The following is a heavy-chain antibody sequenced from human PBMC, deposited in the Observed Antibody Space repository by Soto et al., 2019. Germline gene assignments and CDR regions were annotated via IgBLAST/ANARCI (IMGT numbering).Heavy chain of an antibody. D-gene: IGHD3-10*01. Sequence: SETLSLTCTVSGGSISSYYWSWIRQPPGKGLEWIGYIYYSGSTNYNPPLKSRVTISVDTSKNQFSLKLSSVTAADTAVYYCARDPDGSGSYEGPWVIWGQGTMVTVSS. CDR2: IYYSGST. CDR3: ARDPDGSGSYEGPWVI. J-gene: IGHJ3*02. CDR1: GGSISSYY. V-gene: IGHV4-59*01.